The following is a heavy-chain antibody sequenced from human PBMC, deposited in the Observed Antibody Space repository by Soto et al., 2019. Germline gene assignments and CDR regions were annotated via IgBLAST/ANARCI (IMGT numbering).Heavy chain of an antibody. J-gene: IGHJ6*02. Sequence: GGSMRLSCAASGFTLSSNNMSWVRQAPGKGLECVSVIYSGGSTYYADSVKGRFTISRDNSKNTLYLQMNSLRAEDTAVYYYARDLRSFGELFDYYYGMDVWGQGTTVTVSS. CDR2: IYSGGST. V-gene: IGHV3-53*01. D-gene: IGHD3-10*01. CDR1: GFTLSSNN. CDR3: ARDLRSFGELFDYYYGMDV.